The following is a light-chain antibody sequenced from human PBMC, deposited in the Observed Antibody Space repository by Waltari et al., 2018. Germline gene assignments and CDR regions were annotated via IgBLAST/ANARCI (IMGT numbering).Light chain of an antibody. CDR2: KAS. Sequence: DIQMTQSPSTLSASVGDSVTITCRASQSIITWLAWYQQRPGKAPKVLIYKASNLESGVPSRFSSSGSGTEFTLTISSLQPDDFATYYCQQYSDYSITFGQGTRLEIK. J-gene: IGKJ5*01. CDR1: QSIITW. CDR3: QQYSDYSIT. V-gene: IGKV1-5*03.